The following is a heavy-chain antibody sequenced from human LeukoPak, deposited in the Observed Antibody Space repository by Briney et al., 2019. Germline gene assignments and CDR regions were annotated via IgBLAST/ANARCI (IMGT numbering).Heavy chain of an antibody. CDR1: GFTFIDAW. V-gene: IGHV3-53*01. J-gene: IGHJ3*02. Sequence: GGSLRLSCAASGFTFIDAWMNWVRQAPGKGLEWVSDYADSVKGRFTISRDNSKNTLYLQMNSLRAEDTAVYYCARDLLGGGTFDILGPGTMVTVSS. D-gene: IGHD3-16*01. CDR3: ARDLLGGGTFDI.